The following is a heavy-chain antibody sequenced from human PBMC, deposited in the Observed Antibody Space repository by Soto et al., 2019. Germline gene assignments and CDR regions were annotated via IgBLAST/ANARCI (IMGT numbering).Heavy chain of an antibody. CDR3: AKSTYSSSSFLAEYFQH. CDR1: GFTFSSYA. CDR2: ISGSGGST. D-gene: IGHD6-6*01. Sequence: PGGSLSLSCAASGFTFSSYAMSWVRQAPGKGLEWVSAISGSGGSTYYADSVKGWFTISRDNSKNTLYLQMNSLRAEDTAVYYCAKSTYSSSSFLAEYFQHWGQGTLVTVSS. V-gene: IGHV3-23*01. J-gene: IGHJ1*01.